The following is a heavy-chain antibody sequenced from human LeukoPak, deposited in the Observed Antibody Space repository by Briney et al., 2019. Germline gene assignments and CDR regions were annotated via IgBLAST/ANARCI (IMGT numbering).Heavy chain of an antibody. CDR3: AKRDTPRQHYFDY. J-gene: IGHJ4*02. CDR1: GFTFSSYS. D-gene: IGHD5-18*01. Sequence: GGSLRLSCAASGFTFSSYSMNWVRQAPGKGLEWVSYISSSSSTIYYADSVKGRFTISRDNAKNSLYLQMNSLRAEDTAVYYCAKRDTPRQHYFDYWGQGTLVIVSS. CDR2: ISSSSSTI. V-gene: IGHV3-48*01.